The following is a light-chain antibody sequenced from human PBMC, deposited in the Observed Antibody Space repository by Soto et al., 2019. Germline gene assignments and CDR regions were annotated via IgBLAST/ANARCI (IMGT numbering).Light chain of an antibody. CDR1: SSDFGGTNY. V-gene: IGLV2-8*01. Sequence: QSALTQPPSASGSPGQSVTISCTGASSDFGGTNYVSWYQQHPGKAPTLMIFEVTKRPSGVPDRFSGSKSGNTASLTVSGLQAEDEADYYCTSYAGSYADVVFGGGTKLTVL. CDR2: EVT. CDR3: TSYAGSYADVV. J-gene: IGLJ2*01.